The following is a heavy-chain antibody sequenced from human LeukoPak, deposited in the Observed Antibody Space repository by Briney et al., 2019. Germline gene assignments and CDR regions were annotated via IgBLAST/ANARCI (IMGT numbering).Heavy chain of an antibody. CDR2: ISAYNGNT. CDR3: ARDILSSWYDY. Sequence: ASVKVSCKASGYTFTGYYMHWVRQAPGQGLEWMGWISAYNGNTNYAQKLQGRVTMTTDTSTSTAYMELRSLRSDDTAVYYCARDILSSWYDYWGQGTLVTVSS. D-gene: IGHD6-13*01. V-gene: IGHV1-18*04. J-gene: IGHJ4*02. CDR1: GYTFTGYY.